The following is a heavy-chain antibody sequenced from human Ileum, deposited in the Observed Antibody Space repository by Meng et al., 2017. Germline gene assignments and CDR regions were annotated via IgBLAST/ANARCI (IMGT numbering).Heavy chain of an antibody. Sequence: QWGRGLFKPSATLSLSSPFLGGSFSGSSWSGIRQPPGKGLGWIGEINHSGSTNYNPSLKSRVTLSVDTSKNQFSLKLSSVTAADTAVYYCARGGPWFDPWGQGTLVTVSS. CDR3: ARGGPWFDP. J-gene: IGHJ5*02. V-gene: IGHV4-34*01. CDR2: INHSGST. CDR1: GGSFSGSS.